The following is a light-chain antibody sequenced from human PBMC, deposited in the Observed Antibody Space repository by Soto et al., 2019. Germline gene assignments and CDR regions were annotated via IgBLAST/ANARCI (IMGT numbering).Light chain of an antibody. J-gene: IGKJ1*01. Sequence: EVLVTQSPATLSVSPGEGVTLSCRASQSVSTELAWYQQKPGQAPRLLIYGASIRAIGVPDRFSGSGSGTDFTFTISSLQSEDSAIYYCQQYFRWPPWTFGQGTKVEV. CDR3: QQYFRWPPWT. V-gene: IGKV3-15*01. CDR1: QSVSTE. CDR2: GAS.